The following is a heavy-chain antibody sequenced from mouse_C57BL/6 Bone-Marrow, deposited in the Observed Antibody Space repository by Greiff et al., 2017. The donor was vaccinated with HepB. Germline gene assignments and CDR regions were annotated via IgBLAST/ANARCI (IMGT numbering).Heavy chain of an antibody. J-gene: IGHJ4*01. D-gene: IGHD2-5*01. CDR2: ISSGSSTI. CDR1: GFTFSDYG. CDR3: AKGGSNYEGDY. Sequence: EVKLVESGGGLVKPGGSLKLSCAASGFTFSDYGMHWVRQAPEKGLEWVAYISSGSSTIYYADTVKGRFTISRDNAKNTLFLQMTSLRSEDTAMYYCAKGGSNYEGDYWGQGTSVTVSS. V-gene: IGHV5-17*01.